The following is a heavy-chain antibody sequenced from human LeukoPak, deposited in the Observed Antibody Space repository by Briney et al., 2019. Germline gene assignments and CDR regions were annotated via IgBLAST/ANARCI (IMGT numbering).Heavy chain of an antibody. CDR3: ARLERASGYYYLDY. V-gene: IGHV4-59*01. J-gene: IGHJ4*02. CDR2: IYYSGST. CDR1: GGSFSGYY. D-gene: IGHD3-22*01. Sequence: SETLSLTCAVYGGSFSGYYWSWIRQPPGKGLEWIGYIYYSGSTNYNPSLKSRVTISVDTSKNQFSLKLSSVTAADTAVYYCARLERASGYYYLDYWGQGTLVTVSS.